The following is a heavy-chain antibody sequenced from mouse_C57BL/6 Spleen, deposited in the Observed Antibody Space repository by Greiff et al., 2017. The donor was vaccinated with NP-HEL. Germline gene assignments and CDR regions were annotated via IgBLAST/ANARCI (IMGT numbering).Heavy chain of an antibody. J-gene: IGHJ3*01. CDR2: ISSGSSTI. V-gene: IGHV5-17*01. CDR3: ARPGPYYGSAWFAC. Sequence: EVKLMESGGGLVKPGGSLKLSCAASGFTFSDYGMHWVRQAPEKGLEWVAYISSGSSTIYYADTVKGRFTISRDNAKNTLFLQMTSLRSEDTAMYYCARPGPYYGSAWFACWGQGTLVTVSA. D-gene: IGHD1-1*01. CDR1: GFTFSDYG.